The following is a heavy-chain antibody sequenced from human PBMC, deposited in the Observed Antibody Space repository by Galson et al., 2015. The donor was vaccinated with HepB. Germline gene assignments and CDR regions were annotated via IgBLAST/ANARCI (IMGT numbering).Heavy chain of an antibody. CDR1: GYTFTGYY. CDR2: INPNSGGT. V-gene: IGHV1-2*02. CDR3: ARDYRPLRYCIGNFCTGAVEY. Sequence: SVKVSCKASGYTFTGYYIHWVRQAPGQGLEWMGWINPNSGGTNYAQKFQGRVTTTSDTSISTAYMDLKRLKSDDTAVYYCARDYRPLRYCIGNFCTGAVEYWGQGTLVTVSS. D-gene: IGHD2-15*01. J-gene: IGHJ4*02.